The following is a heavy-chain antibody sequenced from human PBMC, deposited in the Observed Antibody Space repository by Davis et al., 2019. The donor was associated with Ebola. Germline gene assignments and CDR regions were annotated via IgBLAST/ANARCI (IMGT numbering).Heavy chain of an antibody. CDR2: IKSKTDGGTT. J-gene: IGHJ4*02. D-gene: IGHD6-13*01. Sequence: PGKSLKISCAASGFTFSNAWMTWVRQAPGKGLEWVGRIKSKTDGGTTDYAAPVKGRFTISRDDSKSTLYLQMNSLETEDTAVYYCSWHYLDYWGQGTLVTVSS. V-gene: IGHV3-15*01. CDR1: GFTFSNAW. CDR3: SWHYLDY.